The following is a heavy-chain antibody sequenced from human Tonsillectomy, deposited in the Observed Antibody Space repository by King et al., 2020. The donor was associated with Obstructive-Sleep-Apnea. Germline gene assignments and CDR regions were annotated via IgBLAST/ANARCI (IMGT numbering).Heavy chain of an antibody. J-gene: IGHJ4*02. CDR3: AKDICTNGVCTYDY. Sequence: VQLVESWGGFVQPGGSLRLSCAASGFTFNSYAMNWVRQAPGKGLEWVSGVSGSGDNTFYGESVKGRFTISRENSKRTLDLQMNSLRAEDTAVYYCAKDICTNGVCTYDYWGQGTLVTVSS. CDR2: VSGSGDNT. V-gene: IGHV3-23*04. D-gene: IGHD2-8*01. CDR1: GFTFNSYA.